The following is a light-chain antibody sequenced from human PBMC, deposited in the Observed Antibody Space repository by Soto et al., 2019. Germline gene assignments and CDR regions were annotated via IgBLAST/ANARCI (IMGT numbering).Light chain of an antibody. CDR2: GAS. CDR3: QQYGSSGT. CDR1: QSVSSSY. J-gene: IGKJ1*01. Sequence: EIVLTQSPGTLSFSPGERATLSCRASQSVSSSYLAWYQQKPGQAPRLLIYGASTRATGIPARFSGSGSETEFTLTISSLQAEDSAVYFCQQYGSSGTFGQGTKVDIK. V-gene: IGKV3-20*01.